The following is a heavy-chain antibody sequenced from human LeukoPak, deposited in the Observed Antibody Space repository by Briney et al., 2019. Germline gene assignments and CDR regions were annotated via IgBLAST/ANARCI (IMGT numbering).Heavy chain of an antibody. CDR2: INHSGSA. V-gene: IGHV4-34*01. D-gene: IGHD4-17*01. Sequence: PSETLSLTCAVSGGSFSGYYWTWIRQPPGKGLEWIGEINHSGSANYNPSLKSRVTISLDTSKNQFSLKLSPVTAADTAVYYCARETYGDYRGDYWGQGTLATVSS. J-gene: IGHJ4*02. CDR3: ARETYGDYRGDY. CDR1: GGSFSGYY.